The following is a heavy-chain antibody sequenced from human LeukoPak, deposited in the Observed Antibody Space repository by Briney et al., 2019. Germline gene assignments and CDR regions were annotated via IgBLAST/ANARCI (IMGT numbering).Heavy chain of an antibody. CDR1: GFTVSSNY. Sequence: GGSLRLSCAASGFTVSSNYMSWVRQAPGKGLEWVSVIYSGGSTYYADSVKGRFTISRDNSKNTLYLQMNSLRAEDTGVYYCAKVVNWVLDYWGQGTLVTVSS. CDR3: AKVVNWVLDY. J-gene: IGHJ4*02. V-gene: IGHV3-66*01. D-gene: IGHD7-27*01. CDR2: IYSGGST.